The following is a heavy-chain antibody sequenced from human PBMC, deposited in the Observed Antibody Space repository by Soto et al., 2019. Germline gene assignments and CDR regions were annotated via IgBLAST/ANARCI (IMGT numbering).Heavy chain of an antibody. CDR3: ARERLFCPGGNCYCYFDY. CDR1: GDSISGYY. CDR2: IYYSGST. J-gene: IGHJ4*02. Sequence: PSETLSLTCTVSGDSISGYYWSWSRQPPGKGLEWIGYIYYSGSTNYNPSLKSRVTISVDTSKDQFSLNLRSVTAADTAVYYCARERLFCPGGNCYCYFDYWGQGTLVTVSS. D-gene: IGHD2-15*01. V-gene: IGHV4-59*01.